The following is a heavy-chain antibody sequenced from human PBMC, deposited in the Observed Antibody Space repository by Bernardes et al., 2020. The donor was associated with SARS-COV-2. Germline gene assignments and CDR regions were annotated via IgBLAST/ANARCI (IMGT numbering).Heavy chain of an antibody. CDR2: INIYNGNT. CDR1: GYGFTSYG. V-gene: IGHV1-18*01. CDR3: ARGYYYGSGILAGDY. D-gene: IGHD3-10*01. J-gene: IGHJ4*02. Sequence: ASMKVSCKASGYGFTSYGITWVRQAPGQGLEWMGWINIYNGNTNYAQKFQGRVIMTTDTSTSTAYMDLRSLRSDDTAVYYCARGYYYGSGILAGDYWGQGTLVTVSS.